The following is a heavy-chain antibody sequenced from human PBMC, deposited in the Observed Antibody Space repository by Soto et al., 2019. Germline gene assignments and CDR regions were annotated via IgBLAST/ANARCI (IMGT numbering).Heavy chain of an antibody. V-gene: IGHV3-74*03. CDR1: GFTFSMYW. CDR3: AREVGRGSGSYYLDY. CDR2: INGDGTDT. Sequence: EVQLVESAGGLVQPGGSLRLSCAASGFTFSMYWMHWVRQAPGKGLLWVSRINGDGTDTTYADSVKGRFTISRDNAKNTVYLQMNGLRAEDTAVYYCAREVGRGSGSYYLDYWGQETLVTVSS. J-gene: IGHJ4*02. D-gene: IGHD3-16*01.